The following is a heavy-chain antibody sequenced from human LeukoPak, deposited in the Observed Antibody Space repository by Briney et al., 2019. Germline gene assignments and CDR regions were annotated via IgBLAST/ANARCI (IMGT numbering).Heavy chain of an antibody. V-gene: IGHV5-51*01. CDR3: ARPGYCSSTSCRDLDY. CDR2: IYPGDSDT. J-gene: IGHJ4*02. Sequence: GESLKISCKGSGYSFTSYWIGWVRQMPGKGLEWMGIIYPGDSDTRYSPSFQGQVTISADKSISTAYLQWSSLKASDTAMYYCARPGYCSSTSCRDLDYWGQGTLVTVSS. CDR1: GYSFTSYW. D-gene: IGHD2-2*01.